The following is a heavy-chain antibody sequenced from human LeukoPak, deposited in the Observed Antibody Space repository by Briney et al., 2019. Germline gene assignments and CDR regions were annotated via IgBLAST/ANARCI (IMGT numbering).Heavy chain of an antibody. CDR1: GFTFSDYY. CDR2: ISSSGSTI. V-gene: IGHV3-11*01. J-gene: IGHJ3*02. D-gene: IGHD6-13*01. Sequence: PGGSLRLSCAASGFTFSDYYMSWIRQAPGKGLEWVSYISSSGSTIYYADSVKGRFIISRDNAKNSLYLQMNSLRAEDTAVYYCASPGPPYSSSRNIWGQGTMVTVSS. CDR3: ASPGPPYSSSRNI.